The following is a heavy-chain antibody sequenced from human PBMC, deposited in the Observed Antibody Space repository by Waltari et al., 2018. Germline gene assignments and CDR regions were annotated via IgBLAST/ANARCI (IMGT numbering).Heavy chain of an antibody. D-gene: IGHD7-27*01. CDR1: GYTFTDHY. V-gene: IGHV1-2*02. J-gene: IGHJ4*02. Sequence: QVQLVQSGAEVKKPGASVKVSCKASGYTFTDHYIHWIRQAPGQGLEWMGWINPKSGDTKYAQKVQDRVTMTRDTSISTTSGELRSLRSDDSAVYYCARVNIKTGEEFDYWGQGTLVTVSS. CDR3: ARVNIKTGEEFDY. CDR2: INPKSGDT.